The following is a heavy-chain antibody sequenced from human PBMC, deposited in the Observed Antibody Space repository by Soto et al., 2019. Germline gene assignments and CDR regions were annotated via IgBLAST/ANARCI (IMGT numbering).Heavy chain of an antibody. Sequence: GGSLRLSCAASGFTFSSYSMNWVRQAPGKGLEWVSYISSSSSTIYYADSVKGRFTISRDNAKNSLYLQMNSLRAEDTAVYYCARDPNYCSSTSCVRGAFDIWGQGTMVTVSS. CDR1: GFTFSSYS. CDR3: ARDPNYCSSTSCVRGAFDI. CDR2: ISSSSSTI. D-gene: IGHD2-2*01. V-gene: IGHV3-48*01. J-gene: IGHJ3*02.